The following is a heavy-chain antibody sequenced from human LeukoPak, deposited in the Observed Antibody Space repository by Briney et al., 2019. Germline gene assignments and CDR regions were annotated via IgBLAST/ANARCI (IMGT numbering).Heavy chain of an antibody. J-gene: IGHJ4*02. V-gene: IGHV4-39*07. D-gene: IGHD6-19*01. CDR1: GGSISSSSYY. CDR2: IYYSGYT. Sequence: SETLSLTCTVSGGSISSSSYYWGWIRQPPGKGLEWIGSIYYSGYTYYNPSLESRVTISVDTSKNQFSLKLSSVTAADTAVYYCARDLITASPRTYSSGWYARIDYWGQGTLVTVSS. CDR3: ARDLITASPRTYSSGWYARIDY.